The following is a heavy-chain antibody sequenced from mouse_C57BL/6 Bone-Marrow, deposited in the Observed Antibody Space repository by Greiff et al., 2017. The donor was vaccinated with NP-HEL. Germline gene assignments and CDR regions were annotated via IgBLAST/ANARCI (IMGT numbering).Heavy chain of an antibody. D-gene: IGHD1-1*01. J-gene: IGHJ1*03. CDR1: GYTFTSYW. CDR2: IHPNSGST. Sequence: QVQLQQSGAELVKPGASVKLSCKASGYTFTSYWMHWVKQRPGQGLEWIGMIHPNSGSTNYNEKFKSKATLTVDKSSSPAYMQLSSLTSEDSAVYYCARWRIIGTTVVATHWYFEVWGTGTTVTVSS. CDR3: ARWRIIGTTVVATHWYFEV. V-gene: IGHV1-64*01.